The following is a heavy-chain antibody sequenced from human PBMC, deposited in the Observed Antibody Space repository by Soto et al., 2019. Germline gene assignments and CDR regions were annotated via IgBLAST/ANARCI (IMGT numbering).Heavy chain of an antibody. V-gene: IGHV4-30-4*01. J-gene: IGHJ5*02. Sequence: PSETLSLTCTVSGGSISSGDYYWSWIRQPPGKGLEWIGYIYYSGSTYYNPSLKSRVTISVDTSKNQFSLKLSSVTAADTAVYYCARGVTPTGSGSYSDWFDPWGQGTLVTVSS. CDR1: GGSISSGDYY. CDR2: IYYSGST. CDR3: ARGVTPTGSGSYSDWFDP. D-gene: IGHD1-26*01.